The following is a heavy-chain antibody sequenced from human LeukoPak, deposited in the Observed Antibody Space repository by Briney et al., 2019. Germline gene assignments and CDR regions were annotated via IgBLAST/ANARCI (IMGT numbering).Heavy chain of an antibody. Sequence: GSSVKVSCKASGCTFSSYAISWVRQAPGQGLEWMGRIIPILGIANYAQKFQGRVTITADKSTSTAYMELSSLRSEDTAVYYCARHTAMVTSYFDYWGQGTLVTVSS. V-gene: IGHV1-69*04. D-gene: IGHD5-18*01. CDR2: IIPILGIA. J-gene: IGHJ4*02. CDR1: GCTFSSYA. CDR3: ARHTAMVTSYFDY.